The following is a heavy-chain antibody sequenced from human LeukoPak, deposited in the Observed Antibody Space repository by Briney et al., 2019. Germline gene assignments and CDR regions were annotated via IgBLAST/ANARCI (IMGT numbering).Heavy chain of an antibody. CDR1: GGSISSSSYY. Sequence: PSETLSLTCTVSGGSISSSSYYWGWIRQPPGKGLEWIGSIYYSGSTYYNPSLKSRVTISVDTSKNQFSLKLSSVTAADTAVYYCARLRYSNYLDYWGQGTLVTVSS. CDR2: IYYSGST. V-gene: IGHV4-39*01. D-gene: IGHD4-11*01. CDR3: ARLRYSNYLDY. J-gene: IGHJ4*02.